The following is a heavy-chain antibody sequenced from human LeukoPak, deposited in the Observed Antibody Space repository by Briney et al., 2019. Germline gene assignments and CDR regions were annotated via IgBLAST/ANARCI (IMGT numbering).Heavy chain of an antibody. CDR1: GFTFSIDP. J-gene: IGHJ4*02. D-gene: IGHD3-3*01. V-gene: IGHV3-23*01. CDR2: ISGDGRST. CDR3: ARDNDFWSGYYPPLIDY. Sequence: PGGSLRLSCAASGFTFSIDPMTWVRQAPGKGLEWVSSISGDGRSTYRADSVKGRFAISRDNSKNTLYLQMNSLRADDTAVYYCARDNDFWSGYYPPLIDYWGQGTLVTVSS.